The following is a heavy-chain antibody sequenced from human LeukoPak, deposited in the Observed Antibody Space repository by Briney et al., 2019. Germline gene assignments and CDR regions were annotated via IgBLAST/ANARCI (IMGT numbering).Heavy chain of an antibody. V-gene: IGHV4-31*03. CDR1: GGSISSGGYY. CDR2: IYYSGST. D-gene: IGHD3-10*01. CDR3: ARDPSGVITPGAFDI. Sequence: PSETLSLTCTVSGGSISSGGYYWSWIRQHPGKGLEWIGYIYYSGSTYYNPSLKSRVTISVDTSKNQFSLKLSSVTAADTAVYYCARDPSGVITPGAFDIWGQGTMVTVSS. J-gene: IGHJ3*02.